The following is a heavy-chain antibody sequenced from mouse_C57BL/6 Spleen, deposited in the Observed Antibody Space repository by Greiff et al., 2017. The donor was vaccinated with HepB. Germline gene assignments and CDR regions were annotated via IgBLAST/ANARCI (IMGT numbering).Heavy chain of an antibody. CDR2: ISSGSSTI. D-gene: IGHD1-1*01. CDR1: GFTFSDYG. CDR3: AIVYYYGSRRYAMDY. V-gene: IGHV5-17*01. J-gene: IGHJ4*01. Sequence: EVHLVESGGGLVKPGGSLKLSCAASGFTFSDYGMHWVRQAPEKGLEWVAYISSGSSTIYYADTVKGRFTISRDNAKNTLFLQMTSLRSEDTAMYYCAIVYYYGSRRYAMDYWGQGTSVTVSS.